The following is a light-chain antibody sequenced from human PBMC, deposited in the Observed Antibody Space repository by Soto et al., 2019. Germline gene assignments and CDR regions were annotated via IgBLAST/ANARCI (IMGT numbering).Light chain of an antibody. J-gene: IGKJ2*01. CDR3: QQYGSSPRT. Sequence: EIVMTQSPATLSVSPGERANLSCRASQSVGTKLAWYQQTPGQAPRLLIYGASNRATGVPARISGSVSGTDFTLTISRLEPEDFAVYYCQQYGSSPRTFGQGTKVDIK. CDR1: QSVGTK. V-gene: IGKV3-20*01. CDR2: GAS.